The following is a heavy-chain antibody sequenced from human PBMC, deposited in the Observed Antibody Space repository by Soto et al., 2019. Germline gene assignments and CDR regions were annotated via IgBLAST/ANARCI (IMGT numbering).Heavy chain of an antibody. D-gene: IGHD3-22*01. J-gene: IGHJ3*02. CDR2: IIPIFGTA. V-gene: IGHV1-69*13. CDR3: ARTYYYDSSGYYAFDI. CDR1: GGTFSSYA. Sequence: SVKVSCKASGGTFSSYAISWVRQAPGQGLEWMGGIIPIFGTANYAQKFQGRVTITADESTSTAYMELSSLRSEDTAVYYCARTYYYDSSGYYAFDIWGQGTMVTVSS.